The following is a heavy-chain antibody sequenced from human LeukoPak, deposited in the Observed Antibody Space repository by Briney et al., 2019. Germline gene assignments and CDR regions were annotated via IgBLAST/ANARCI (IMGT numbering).Heavy chain of an antibody. Sequence: ASVKVSCKASGYTFTSYGISWVRPAPGQGLEWMGWISAYNGNTNYAQKLQGRVTMTTDTSTSTAYMELRSLRSDDTAVYYCASLYYYDSSGYQFDYWGQGTLVTVSS. CDR2: ISAYNGNT. CDR1: GYTFTSYG. D-gene: IGHD3-22*01. V-gene: IGHV1-18*01. CDR3: ASLYYYDSSGYQFDY. J-gene: IGHJ4*02.